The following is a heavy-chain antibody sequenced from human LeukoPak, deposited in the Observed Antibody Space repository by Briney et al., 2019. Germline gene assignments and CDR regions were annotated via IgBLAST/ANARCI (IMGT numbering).Heavy chain of an antibody. CDR2: IRQDGSDK. CDR1: GFSFSSSA. V-gene: IGHV3-7*01. CDR3: AKQRGQGYYFDY. D-gene: IGHD1/OR15-1a*01. J-gene: IGHJ4*02. Sequence: GGSLRLSCAASGFSFSSSAMSWVRQAPGRGLEWVANIRQDGSDKYYVDSVRGRFTISRDNADYSLYLHMDSLRAEDTAVYYCAKQRGQGYYFDYWGQGILVTVSS.